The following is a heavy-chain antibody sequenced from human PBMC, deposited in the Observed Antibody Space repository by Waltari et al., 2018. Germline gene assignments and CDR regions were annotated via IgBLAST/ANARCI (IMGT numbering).Heavy chain of an antibody. CDR1: GSSIRSAYY. CDR3: ARGEGYSRGWFDP. J-gene: IGHJ5*02. D-gene: IGHD5-18*01. Sequence: QLQESGPGLVKPSETLSITCAVSGSSIRSAYYWGWIRQPPGKGLYWSGSIYHSGSIYHNPSLKSRVTILLDTSKNQFSLKLSSVTAADTAVYYCARGEGYSRGWFDPWGQGTLVTVSS. V-gene: IGHV4-38-2*01. CDR2: IYHSGSI.